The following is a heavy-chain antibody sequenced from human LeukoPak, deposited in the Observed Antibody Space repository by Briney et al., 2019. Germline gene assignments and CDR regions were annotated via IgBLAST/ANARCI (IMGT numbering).Heavy chain of an antibody. CDR3: ARISGLGARECLDH. Sequence: GGSLRLSCAASGFTFSSYTMNWVRQAPGKGLEWVSYVSASGSATYYGDSVKGRFTISRDNAKNSVYMQMNSLRDEDTAVYYCARISGLGARECLDHWGQGTLVTVSS. D-gene: IGHD4/OR15-4a*01. CDR1: GFTFSSYT. J-gene: IGHJ4*02. CDR2: VSASGSAT. V-gene: IGHV3-48*02.